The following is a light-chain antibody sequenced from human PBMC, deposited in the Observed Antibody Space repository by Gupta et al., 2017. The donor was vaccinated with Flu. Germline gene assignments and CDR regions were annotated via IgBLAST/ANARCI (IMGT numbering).Light chain of an antibody. J-gene: IGLJ2*01. Sequence: SYELTQPPSVSVSPGQTASITCSGDNLGTKYTSWYQQKPGQSPVLVIYQDNRRPSGIPERFSGANSGNTATLTISGTQARDEADYYCQAWDSSTYVVFGGGSKLTVL. CDR1: NLGTKY. V-gene: IGLV3-1*01. CDR3: QAWDSSTYVV. CDR2: QDN.